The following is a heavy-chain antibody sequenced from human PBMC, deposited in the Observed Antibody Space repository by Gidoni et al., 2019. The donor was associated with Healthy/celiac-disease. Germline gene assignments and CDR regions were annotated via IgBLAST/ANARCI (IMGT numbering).Heavy chain of an antibody. J-gene: IGHJ5*02. CDR2: IDWDDAK. V-gene: IGHV2-5*02. Sequence: QITLKESGPTLVKPTQNLTLTCTFSGFTLSTSGVGVGCIRQPPGKALEWLALIDWDDAKRYSPSLKSRLTSTKHTSKTPFVLTITNMDPVDTATYSCAHRRARCSSTSCYTDCFDPWCQGTLGTVSS. CDR3: AHRRARCSSTSCYTDCFDP. CDR1: GFTLSTSGVG. D-gene: IGHD2-2*01.